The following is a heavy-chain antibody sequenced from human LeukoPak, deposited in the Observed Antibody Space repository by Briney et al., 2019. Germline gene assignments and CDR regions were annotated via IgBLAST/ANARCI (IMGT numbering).Heavy chain of an antibody. J-gene: IGHJ5*02. CDR2: IYYSGST. V-gene: IGHV4-61*01. CDR1: GGSVNSGSYY. D-gene: IGHD6-19*01. Sequence: PSETLSLTCTVSGGSVNSGSYYWNWIRQPPGKGLEWIGYIYYSGSTNYNPSLKSRVTISVDTSKNQFSLKLSSVTAADTAVYYCARELDSSGGDWFDPWGQGTLVTVSS. CDR3: ARELDSSGGDWFDP.